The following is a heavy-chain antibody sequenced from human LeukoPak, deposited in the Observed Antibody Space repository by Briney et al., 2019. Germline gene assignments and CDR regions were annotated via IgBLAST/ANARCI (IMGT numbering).Heavy chain of an antibody. J-gene: IGHJ2*01. Sequence: RAGGSLRLSCAASGFTFGSYAMSWVRQAPGKGLEWVAVISYDGSNKYYADSVKGRFTISRDSSKNTLFLQMNSLRAEDTAVYYSAREGSGSSSGYWYFDLWGRGTLVTVSS. CDR1: GFTFGSYA. CDR3: AREGSGSSSGYWYFDL. D-gene: IGHD6-6*01. CDR2: ISYDGSNK. V-gene: IGHV3-30*04.